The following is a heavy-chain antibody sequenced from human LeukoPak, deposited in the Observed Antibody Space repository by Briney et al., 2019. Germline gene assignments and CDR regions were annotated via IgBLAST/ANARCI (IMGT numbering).Heavy chain of an antibody. CDR1: GDSISSYY. CDR2: IYSSGST. CDR3: ARDRSYCSGGSCSYYFDY. Sequence: SETLSLTCTVSGDSISSYYWSWIRQPPGEGLEWIGYIYSSGSTNYNPSLKSRVTISVDTSKNQFSLKLSSVTAADTAVYYCARDRSYCSGGSCSYYFDYWGQGTLVTVSS. V-gene: IGHV4-4*08. D-gene: IGHD2-15*01. J-gene: IGHJ4*02.